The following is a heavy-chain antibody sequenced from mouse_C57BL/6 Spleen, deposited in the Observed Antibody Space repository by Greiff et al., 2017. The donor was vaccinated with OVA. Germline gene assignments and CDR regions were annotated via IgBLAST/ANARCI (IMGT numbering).Heavy chain of an antibody. CDR1: GYTFTSYW. V-gene: IGHV1-5*01. J-gene: IGHJ4*01. CDR3: TRERNIYYGSMDY. CDR2: IYPGNSDT. Sequence: EVQLQQSGTVLARPGASVKMSCKTSGYTFTSYWMHWVKQRPGQGLEWIGAIYPGNSDTSYNQKFKGKAKMTAATSASTAYMELSSLTNEDSAVYYCTRERNIYYGSMDYWGQGTSVTVSS. D-gene: IGHD1-1*01.